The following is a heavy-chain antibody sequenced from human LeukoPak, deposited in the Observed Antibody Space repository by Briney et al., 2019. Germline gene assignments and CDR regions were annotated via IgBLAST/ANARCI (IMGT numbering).Heavy chain of an antibody. CDR3: ARVGTDCSGGSCY. CDR2: ISGNNANT. CDR1: GYRFTSYG. Sequence: ASVRVSCQASGYRFTSYGITWVRQAPGQGLEWMGWISGNNANTNYAQKLQGRVTMTTDTSTSTAYMELRSLRSDDTAIYYCARVGTDCSGGSCYWGQGTLVIVSS. J-gene: IGHJ4*02. V-gene: IGHV1-18*01. D-gene: IGHD2-15*01.